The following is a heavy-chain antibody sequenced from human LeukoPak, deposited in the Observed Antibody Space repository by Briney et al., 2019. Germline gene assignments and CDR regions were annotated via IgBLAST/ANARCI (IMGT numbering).Heavy chain of an antibody. J-gene: IGHJ4*02. CDR2: IIPIFGTA. CDR3: ARKIGSSSAEDY. V-gene: IGHV1-69*06. CDR1: GDTFSNYA. D-gene: IGHD6-6*01. Sequence: SVKVSCKASGDTFSNYAISWVRQAPGQGLEWMGGIIPIFGTAKYAQKFQGRVTITADTSTSTAYVELSSLRSEDTAVYYCARKIGSSSAEDYWGQGTLVTVSS.